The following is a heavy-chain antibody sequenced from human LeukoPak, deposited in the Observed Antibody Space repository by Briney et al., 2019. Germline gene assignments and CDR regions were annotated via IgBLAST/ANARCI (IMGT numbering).Heavy chain of an antibody. CDR3: ARKGYSYD. CDR2: IIPILGIA. J-gene: IGHJ4*02. Sequence: SVKASCKASGGTFSSYAISWVRQAPGQGLEWMGRIIPILGIANYAQKFQGRVTITADKSTSTAYMELSSLRSEDTAVYYCARKGYSYDWGQGTLVTVSS. CDR1: GGTFSSYA. V-gene: IGHV1-69*04. D-gene: IGHD5-18*01.